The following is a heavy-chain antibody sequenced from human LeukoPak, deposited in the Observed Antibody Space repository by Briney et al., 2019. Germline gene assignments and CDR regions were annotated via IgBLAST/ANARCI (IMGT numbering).Heavy chain of an antibody. J-gene: IGHJ4*02. CDR1: GGSISSYY. CDR3: ARITMTYYDTGQRETREYYFDY. V-gene: IGHV4-59*08. D-gene: IGHD3-22*01. CDR2: IYYSGST. Sequence: PSETLSLTCTVSGGSISSYYWSWIRQPPGKGLEWIGYIYYSGSTNYNPSLKSRVTISVDTSKNQFSLKLSSVTAADTAVCYCARITMTYYDTGQRETREYYFDYWGQGTLVTVSS.